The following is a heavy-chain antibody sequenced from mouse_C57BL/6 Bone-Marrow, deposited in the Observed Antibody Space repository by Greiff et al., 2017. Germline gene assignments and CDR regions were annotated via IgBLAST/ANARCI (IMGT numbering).Heavy chain of an antibody. V-gene: IGHV1-81*01. J-gene: IGHJ4*01. CDR2: IYPRSGNT. D-gene: IGHD2-3*01. CDR1: GYTFTSYG. CDR3: ARDLYDGYYDAMDD. Sequence: QVQLQQSGAELARPGASVKLSCKASGYTFTSYGISWVKQRTGQGLEWIGEIYPRSGNTYYNEKFKGKATLTADKSSSTAYMELRSLTSEDSAVYFCARDLYDGYYDAMDDGGQGTSVTVSS.